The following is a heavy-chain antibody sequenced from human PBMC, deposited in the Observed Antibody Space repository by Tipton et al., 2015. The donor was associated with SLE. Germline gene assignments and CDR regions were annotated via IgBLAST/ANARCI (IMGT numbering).Heavy chain of an antibody. CDR3: ARGLLTVTTTFDY. CDR2: IHSRNGNT. CDR1: GYGFPDYA. D-gene: IGHD4-17*01. Sequence: QVQLVQSGAEVKKPGASVKVSCRASGYGFPDYAIHWMRQAPGQRFEWMGWIHSRNGNTKYSQRFQDRLTITRDTSATTVYMELSSLKHEDTAVYYCARGLLTVTTTFDYWGQGTLVTVSS. J-gene: IGHJ4*02. V-gene: IGHV1-3*01.